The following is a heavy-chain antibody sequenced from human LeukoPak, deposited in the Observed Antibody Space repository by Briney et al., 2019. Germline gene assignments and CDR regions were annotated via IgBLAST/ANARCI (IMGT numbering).Heavy chain of an antibody. CDR3: ARAGDAVYYFDY. CDR2: SGST. V-gene: IGHV4-59*01. J-gene: IGHJ4*02. Sequence: SETLSLTCTVSGDSISSDYWSWIRQPPGKGLEWIGYSGSTNYNPSLKSRVTISVDTAKNQFSLKLTSVTTADTAVYFCARAGDAVYYFDYWGQGTLVIVSA. D-gene: IGHD2-21*02. CDR1: GDSISSDY.